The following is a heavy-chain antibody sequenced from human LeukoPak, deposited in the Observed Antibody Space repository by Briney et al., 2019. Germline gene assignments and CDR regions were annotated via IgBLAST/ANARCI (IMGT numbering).Heavy chain of an antibody. CDR2: INPNSGGT. CDR3: ARDVGSIAAAVFDY. V-gene: IGHV1-2*02. J-gene: IGHJ4*02. D-gene: IGHD6-13*01. Sequence: ASVKVSCMASGYTFTGYYMHWVRQAPGRGLEWMGWINPNSGGTNYAQKFQGRVTMTRDTSISTAYMELSRLRSDDTAVYYCARDVGSIAAAVFDYWGQGTLVTVSS. CDR1: GYTFTGYY.